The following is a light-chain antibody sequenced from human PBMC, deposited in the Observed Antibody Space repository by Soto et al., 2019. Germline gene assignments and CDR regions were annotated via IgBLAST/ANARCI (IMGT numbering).Light chain of an antibody. V-gene: IGLV2-14*01. CDR3: SSYTSSSTLPYV. Sequence: QSVLTQPASVSGSPGQSITISCTGTSSDVCGYNYVSWYQQHPGKAPKFMIYDVSNRPSGVSNRFSGSKSGNTASLTISGLQAEDEADYYCSSYTSSSTLPYVFGTGTKVTVL. CDR2: DVS. CDR1: SSDVCGYNY. J-gene: IGLJ1*01.